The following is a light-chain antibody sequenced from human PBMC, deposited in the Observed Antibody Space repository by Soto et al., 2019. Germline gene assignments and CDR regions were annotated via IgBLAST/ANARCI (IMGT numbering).Light chain of an antibody. CDR2: SAS. CDR1: QSVSLK. Sequence: ETVMAQSPATLSVSPGETATLSCRASQSVSLKLAWYQQKPGQAPRLLIHSASTRATGIPARFSGSGSGTEFTLTISSLQSEDSAVYYCQQYNNWPPITFGQGTRLEIK. CDR3: QQYNNWPPIT. V-gene: IGKV3-15*01. J-gene: IGKJ5*01.